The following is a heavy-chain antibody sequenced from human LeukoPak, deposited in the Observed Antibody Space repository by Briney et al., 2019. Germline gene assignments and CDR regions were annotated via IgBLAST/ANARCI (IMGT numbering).Heavy chain of an antibody. Sequence: SVKVSCKASGGTFSSYAISWVRQAPGQGLEWMGRIIPIFGTANYAQKFQGRVTITTDESTSTAYMELSSLRSEDTAVYYCATEVAAAGTRAFDIWGQGTLVTVSS. J-gene: IGHJ3*02. V-gene: IGHV1-69*05. CDR1: GGTFSSYA. CDR3: ATEVAAAGTRAFDI. CDR2: IIPIFGTA. D-gene: IGHD6-13*01.